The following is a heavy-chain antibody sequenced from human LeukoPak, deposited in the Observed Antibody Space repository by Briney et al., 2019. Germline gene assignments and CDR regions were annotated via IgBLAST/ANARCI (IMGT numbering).Heavy chain of an antibody. V-gene: IGHV3-21*01. CDR3: ATGGIAVDFTWGAGRDH. CDR2: ISSSSSYI. D-gene: IGHD6-19*01. J-gene: IGHJ4*02. Sequence: GGSLRLSCAASGFTFSSYSMNWVRQAPGKGLEWVSSISSSSSYIYYADSVKGRFTISRDNAKNSLYLQMNSLRADDAAVYYCATGGIAVDFTWGAGRDHWGQGTPVTVSS. CDR1: GFTFSSYS.